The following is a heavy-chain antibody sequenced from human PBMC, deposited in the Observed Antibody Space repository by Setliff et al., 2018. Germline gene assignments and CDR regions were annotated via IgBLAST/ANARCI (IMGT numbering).Heavy chain of an antibody. Sequence: PGGSLRLSCAASGFTFSSYAMYWVRQAPRKGLQYVSAITANGGSTYYADSVKGRFTISRDNSKNTLYLQMGGLRAEDMAVYYCASFYCSGGRCYSGPLGYWGQGTLVTVSS. J-gene: IGHJ4*02. V-gene: IGHV3-64*02. CDR2: ITANGGST. CDR3: ASFYCSGGRCYSGPLGY. CDR1: GFTFSSYA. D-gene: IGHD2-15*01.